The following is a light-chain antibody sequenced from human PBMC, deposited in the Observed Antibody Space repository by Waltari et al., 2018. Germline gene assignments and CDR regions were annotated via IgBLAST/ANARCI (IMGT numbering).Light chain of an antibody. V-gene: IGLV1-44*01. CDR3: AAWDDSLNGWV. CDR2: SNN. J-gene: IGLJ3*02. CDR1: SSNLGRNT. Sequence: QSVLTQPPSASGPPGQSVTISCSGRSSNLGRNTVNWYQQPPGTAPNLLIYSNNPRPSGVPDPFSGSKSGTSASLAISGLQSDDEADYYCAAWDDSLNGWVFGGGTKLTVL.